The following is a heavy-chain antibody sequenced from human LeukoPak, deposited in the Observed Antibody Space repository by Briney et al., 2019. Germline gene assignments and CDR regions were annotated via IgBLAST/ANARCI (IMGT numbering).Heavy chain of an antibody. CDR2: IYTSGST. J-gene: IGHJ6*03. CDR3: ARVGLLWFGDYYMDV. V-gene: IGHV4-61*02. CDR1: GGSISSGSYY. Sequence: PSETLSLTCTVSGGSISSGSYYWSWIRQPAGKGLEWIGRIYTSGSTNYNPSLKSRVTISVDTSKNQFSLKLSSVTAADTAVYYCARVGLLWFGDYYMDVWGKGTTVTVSS. D-gene: IGHD3-10*01.